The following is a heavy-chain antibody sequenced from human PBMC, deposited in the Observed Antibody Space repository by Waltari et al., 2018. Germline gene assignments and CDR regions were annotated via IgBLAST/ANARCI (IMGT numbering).Heavy chain of an antibody. CDR1: GGSFSGYY. V-gene: IGHV4-34*01. D-gene: IGHD2-15*01. Sequence: QVQLQQWGAGLLKPSETLSLTCAVYGGSFSGYYWSWIRQPPGKGLEWIGEINHSGSTNYNPSLKSRVTISVDTSKNQFSLKLSSVTAADTAVYYCATPGRGYCSGGSCYAPDYFDYWGQGTLVTVSS. CDR3: ATPGRGYCSGGSCYAPDYFDY. CDR2: INHSGST. J-gene: IGHJ4*02.